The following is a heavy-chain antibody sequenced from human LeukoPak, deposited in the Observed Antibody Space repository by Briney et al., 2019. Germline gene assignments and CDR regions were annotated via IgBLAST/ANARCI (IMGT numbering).Heavy chain of an antibody. V-gene: IGHV5-51*01. CDR3: ARQYGRPFDY. CDR2: IYPGDSDT. CDR1: GYTFSSSW. D-gene: IGHD4-17*01. J-gene: IGHJ4*02. Sequence: GESLKISCKGSGYTFSSSWIGWVRQMPWKGLEWMGIIYPGDSDTRYSPSFEGQVTISADKSINTAYLQWSSLKATDTGMYFCARQYGRPFDYWGQGTLVTVSS.